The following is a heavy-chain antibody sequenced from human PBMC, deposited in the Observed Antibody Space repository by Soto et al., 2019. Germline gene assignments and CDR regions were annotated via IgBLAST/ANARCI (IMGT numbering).Heavy chain of an antibody. V-gene: IGHV1-18*01. J-gene: IGHJ2*01. CDR1: GYTFSSYG. D-gene: IGHD3-22*01. CDR3: ARDQIPYYDSSGAFDL. Sequence: QVQLVQNGAEVKKPGASVKVSCKASGYTFSSYGISWVRQAPGQGLEWMGWISVDSGDTNYAQNLQGRVTMTTDTSTSTAYMELRSLRSDDTAVYYCARDQIPYYDSSGAFDLWGRGTLVTVSS. CDR2: ISVDSGDT.